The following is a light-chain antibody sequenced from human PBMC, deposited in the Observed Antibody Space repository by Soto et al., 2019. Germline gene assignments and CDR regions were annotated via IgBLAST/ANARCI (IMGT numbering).Light chain of an antibody. CDR3: QQSYSTPWT. Sequence: IQMTQSPSTLSASVGDIFTITWVPSQSIISWLAWYQQKPGKAPKLLIYAASSLQSGVPSRFSGSGSGTDFTLTISSLQPEDFATYYCQQSYSTPWTFGQGTKVDIK. CDR1: QSIISW. CDR2: AAS. J-gene: IGKJ1*01. V-gene: IGKV1-39*01.